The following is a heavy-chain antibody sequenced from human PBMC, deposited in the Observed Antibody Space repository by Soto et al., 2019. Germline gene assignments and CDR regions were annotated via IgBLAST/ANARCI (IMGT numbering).Heavy chain of an antibody. Sequence: ITLKESGPTLVQPTQTLTLTCSFSGFSLSADGVGVGWIRQPPGKALEWLALIYWDDDTRYRPSLKSRLTITKDASKNPVVLTMTNMDPVDTATYYCAHAYGGTSWPNDAFDVWGQGTVVTVSS. CDR2: IYWDDDT. CDR1: GFSLSADGVG. D-gene: IGHD2-2*01. J-gene: IGHJ3*01. V-gene: IGHV2-5*02. CDR3: AHAYGGTSWPNDAFDV.